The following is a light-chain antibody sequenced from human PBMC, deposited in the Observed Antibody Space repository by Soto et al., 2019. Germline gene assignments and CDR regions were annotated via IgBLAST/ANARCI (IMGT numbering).Light chain of an antibody. CDR1: QSISDT. CDR3: QLYDSSSWT. Sequence: EIVMTQSPGTLSLSPGERATLSCRASQSISDTLAWYQQKPGQAPRLLIYGASSRATGFPDRFSGSGSGTDFTLTISRLETEDFAVYYCQLYDSSSWTFGQGTKVDIK. V-gene: IGKV3-20*01. CDR2: GAS. J-gene: IGKJ1*01.